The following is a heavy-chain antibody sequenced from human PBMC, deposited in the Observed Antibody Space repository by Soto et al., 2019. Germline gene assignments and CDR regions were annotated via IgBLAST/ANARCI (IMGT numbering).Heavy chain of an antibody. J-gene: IGHJ4*02. CDR1: GYTFTSYG. CDR2: ISAYNGNT. D-gene: IGHD6-13*01. CDR3: ARRLPMYSSSWYGTDY. V-gene: IGHV1-18*01. Sequence: ASVKVSCKASGYTFTSYGISWVRQAPGQGLEWMGWISAYNGNTNYAQKLQGRVTMTTDTSTSTAYMELRSLRSDDTAVYYCARRLPMYSSSWYGTDYWGQGTLVTVSS.